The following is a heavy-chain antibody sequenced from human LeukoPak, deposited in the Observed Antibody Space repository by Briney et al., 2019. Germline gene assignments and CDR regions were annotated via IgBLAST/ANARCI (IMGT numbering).Heavy chain of an antibody. CDR2: IYTSGST. J-gene: IGHJ5*02. CDR1: GGSISSYY. D-gene: IGHD6-6*01. CDR3: ARRVGVAARKNWFDP. Sequence: SETLSLTCTVSGGSISSYYWSWIRQPPGKGLEWIGYIYTSGSTNYNPSLKSRVTISVDTSKNQFSLKLSSVTAADTAVYYCARRVGVAARKNWFDPWGQGTLVTVSS. V-gene: IGHV4-4*09.